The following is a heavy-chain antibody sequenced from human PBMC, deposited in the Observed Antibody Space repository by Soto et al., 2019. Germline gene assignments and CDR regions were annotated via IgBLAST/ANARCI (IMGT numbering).Heavy chain of an antibody. CDR1: GGTFSSCA. J-gene: IGHJ6*02. V-gene: IGHV1-69*06. D-gene: IGHD5-12*01. CDR2: IIPIFGTA. CDR3: ARARSGYAGDYYYYGMDV. Sequence: SVKVSCKASGGTFSSCAISWVRQAPGQGLEWMGGIIPIFGTANYAQKFQGRVTITADKSTSTAYMELSSLRSEDTAVYYCARARSGYAGDYYYYGMDVWGQGTTVTVSS.